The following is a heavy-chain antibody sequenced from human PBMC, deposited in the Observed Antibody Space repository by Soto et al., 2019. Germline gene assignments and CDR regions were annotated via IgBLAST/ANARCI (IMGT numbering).Heavy chain of an antibody. CDR1: GFTFSDYY. Sequence: QVQLVESGGGLVEPRGSLRLSCAASGFTFSDYYMSWIRQAPGKGLEWLSYISSSGATIYYVDSVKGRFTISRDNAKKSLYLQKDSLRAEDTAVYYCARDGVLATGPIDYWGPGTLVTVSS. CDR2: ISSSGATI. J-gene: IGHJ4*02. CDR3: ARDGVLATGPIDY. V-gene: IGHV3-11*01. D-gene: IGHD5-12*01.